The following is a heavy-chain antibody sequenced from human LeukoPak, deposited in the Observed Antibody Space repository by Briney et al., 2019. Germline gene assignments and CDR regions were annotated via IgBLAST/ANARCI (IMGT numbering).Heavy chain of an antibody. J-gene: IGHJ6*03. CDR3: ARAGSSSWYGYYYYYMDV. Sequence: PSETLSLTCTVSGGSISSYYWSWIPQPAGKGLEWIGRIYTSGSTNYNPSLKSRVTMSVDTSKNQFSLKLSSVTAADTAVYYCARAGSSSWYGYYYYYMDVWGKGTTVTVSS. D-gene: IGHD6-13*01. V-gene: IGHV4-4*07. CDR2: IYTSGST. CDR1: GGSISSYY.